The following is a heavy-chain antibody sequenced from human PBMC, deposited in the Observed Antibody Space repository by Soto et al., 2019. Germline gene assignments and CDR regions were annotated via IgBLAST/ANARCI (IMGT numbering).Heavy chain of an antibody. CDR2: ISAYNGNT. D-gene: IGHD3-22*01. CDR3: ARDIGYYDSSGYYCWFDP. CDR1: GYTFTSYG. Sequence: ASVKVSCKASGYTFTSYGISWVRQAPGQGLEWMGWISAYNGNTNYAQKLQGRVTMTTDTSTSTAYMELRSLRSDDTAVYYCARDIGYYDSSGYYCWFDPWGQGTLVTVSS. V-gene: IGHV1-18*01. J-gene: IGHJ5*02.